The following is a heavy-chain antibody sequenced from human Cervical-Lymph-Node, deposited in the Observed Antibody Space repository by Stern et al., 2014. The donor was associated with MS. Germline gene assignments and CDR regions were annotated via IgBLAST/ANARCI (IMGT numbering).Heavy chain of an antibody. CDR2: VDWDGYK. Sequence: QVTLRESGPALVKPTQTLTLTCTFSGFSLSTTGMCLSWIRQPPGKALEWLAMVDWDGYKIYRPALKTRPTISKDPPQNQVVLTMTNLAPLGTTPFLWVRAREGYYFDYRGQGIPGTVSS. J-gene: IGHJ4*02. CDR3: VRAREGYYFDY. V-gene: IGHV2-70*01. D-gene: IGHD2-21*01. CDR1: GFSLSTTGMC.